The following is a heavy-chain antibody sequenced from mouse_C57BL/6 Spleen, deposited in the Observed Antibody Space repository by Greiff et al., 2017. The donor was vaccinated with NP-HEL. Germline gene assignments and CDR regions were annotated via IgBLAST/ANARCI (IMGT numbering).Heavy chain of an antibody. V-gene: IGHV5-4*01. Sequence: EVQGVESGGGLVKPGGSLKLSCAASGFTFSSYAMSWVRQTPEKRLEWVATLSDGGSYTYYPDNVKGRFTISRDNAKNNLYLQMSHLKSEDTAMYYCARDSGTTGRMFAYWGQGTLVTVSA. CDR2: LSDGGSYT. D-gene: IGHD1-1*01. CDR3: ARDSGTTGRMFAY. J-gene: IGHJ3*01. CDR1: GFTFSSYA.